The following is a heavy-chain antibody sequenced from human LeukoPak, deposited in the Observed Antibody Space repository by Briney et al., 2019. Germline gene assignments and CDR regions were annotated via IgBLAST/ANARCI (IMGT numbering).Heavy chain of an antibody. V-gene: IGHV1-69*05. Sequence: GASVKVSCKASGGTFSSYAISWVRQAPGQGLEWMGGIIPIFGTANYAQKLQGRVTITTDESTSTAYMELSSLRSEDTAVYYCARASWNYDFWSGYYTGGHYYMDVWGKGTTVTVSS. CDR2: IIPIFGTA. J-gene: IGHJ6*03. CDR1: GGTFSSYA. D-gene: IGHD3-3*01. CDR3: ARASWNYDFWSGYYTGGHYYMDV.